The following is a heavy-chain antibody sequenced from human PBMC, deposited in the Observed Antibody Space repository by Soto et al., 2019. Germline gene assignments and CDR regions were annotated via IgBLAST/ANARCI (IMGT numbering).Heavy chain of an antibody. V-gene: IGHV3-33*01. J-gene: IGHJ4*02. D-gene: IGHD6-13*01. CDR2: IWYDGSNK. Sequence: GGSLRLSCAASGFTFSSYGMHWVRQAPGKGLEWVAVIWYDGSNKYYADSVKGRFTISRDNSKNTLYLQMNSLRAEDTAVYYCARSTGYSSSLDYWGQGTLVTVSS. CDR1: GFTFSSYG. CDR3: ARSTGYSSSLDY.